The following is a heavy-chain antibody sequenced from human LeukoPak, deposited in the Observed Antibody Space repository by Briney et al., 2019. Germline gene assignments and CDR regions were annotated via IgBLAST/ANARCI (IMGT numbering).Heavy chain of an antibody. CDR3: ARGGKYHRIPPRFDY. Sequence: SETLSLTCAVYGGSFCGYYWSWIRQPPGKGLEWIGEINHSGSTNYNPSLKSRVTISVDTSKNQFSLKLSSVTAADTAVYYCARGGKYHRIPPRFDYWGQGTLVTVSS. D-gene: IGHD2-21*01. CDR1: GGSFCGYY. CDR2: INHSGST. V-gene: IGHV4-34*01. J-gene: IGHJ4*02.